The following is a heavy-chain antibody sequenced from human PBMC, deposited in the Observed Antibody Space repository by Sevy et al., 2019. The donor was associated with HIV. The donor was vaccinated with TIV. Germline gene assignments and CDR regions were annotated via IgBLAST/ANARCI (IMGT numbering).Heavy chain of an antibody. Sequence: GGSLRLSCAASGFTFTTYDMTWVRQAPGKGLEWISYISSSANDIKYADSVKGGFTISRDNDRNSLYLAMSSLRAEDKAVYYCAREGLGGFYSSLDRWGQGTLVTVSS. CDR2: ISSSANDI. V-gene: IGHV3-48*03. D-gene: IGHD3-22*01. J-gene: IGHJ5*02. CDR1: GFTFTTYD. CDR3: AREGLGGFYSSLDR.